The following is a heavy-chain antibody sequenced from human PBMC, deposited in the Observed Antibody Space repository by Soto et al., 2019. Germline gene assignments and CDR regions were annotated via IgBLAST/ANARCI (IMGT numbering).Heavy chain of an antibody. Sequence: QVQLVQSGAEVKKPGSSVKVSCKAPGGTFSNYAISWVRQAPGQGLEWMGRIIPLLGITNYAQKCQGRVTITADIFTGTSYMELSSLGSEDTAVYYCASLARGYCTTSSCFGYFAYWGQGTQVTVSS. D-gene: IGHD2-2*01. J-gene: IGHJ4*02. CDR3: ASLARGYCTTSSCFGYFAY. CDR2: IIPLLGIT. CDR1: GGTFSNYA. V-gene: IGHV1-69*02.